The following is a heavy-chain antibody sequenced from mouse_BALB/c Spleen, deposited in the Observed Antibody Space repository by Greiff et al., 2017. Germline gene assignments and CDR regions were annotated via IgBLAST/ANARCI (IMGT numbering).Heavy chain of an antibody. V-gene: IGHV1-15*01. J-gene: IGHJ4*01. CDR1: GYTFTDYE. Sequence: VQGVESGAELVRPGASVTLSCKASGYTFTDYEMHWVKHTPVHGLEWIGAIDPETGGTAYNQKFKGKATLTADKSSSTAYMELRSLTSEDSAVYYCTRGAMDYWGQGTSVTVSS. CDR2: IDPETGGT. CDR3: TRGAMDY.